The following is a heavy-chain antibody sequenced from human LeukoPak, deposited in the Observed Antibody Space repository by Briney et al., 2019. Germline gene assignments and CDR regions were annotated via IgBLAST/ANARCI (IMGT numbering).Heavy chain of an antibody. Sequence: GGSLRLSCAASAFSLNAYNMSWVRQAPGKGLEWVSSISYTGTYIYYADSVKGRFTISRDNAENSLYLQMNSLRVEDTAVYYCARAPTVLVGYCSSSSCQADYWGQGTLVTVSS. V-gene: IGHV3-21*01. J-gene: IGHJ4*02. D-gene: IGHD2-2*01. CDR1: AFSLNAYN. CDR2: ISYTGTYI. CDR3: ARAPTVLVGYCSSSSCQADY.